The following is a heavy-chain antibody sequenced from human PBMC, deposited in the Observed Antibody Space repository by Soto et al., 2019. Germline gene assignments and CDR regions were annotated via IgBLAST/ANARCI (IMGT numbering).Heavy chain of an antibody. J-gene: IGHJ6*03. V-gene: IGHV3-9*01. CDR1: GFTFDDYA. CDR3: AKDTYSSSPDYMDV. Sequence: EVQLVESGGGLVQPGRSLRLSCAASGFTFDDYAMHWVRQVPGKGLEWVSGISWNSGNIGYADSVKGRFTISRDNAKNSLYLQMNSLRVEDTALYYCAKDTYSSSPDYMDVWGKGTTVTVSS. CDR2: ISWNSGNI. D-gene: IGHD6-6*01.